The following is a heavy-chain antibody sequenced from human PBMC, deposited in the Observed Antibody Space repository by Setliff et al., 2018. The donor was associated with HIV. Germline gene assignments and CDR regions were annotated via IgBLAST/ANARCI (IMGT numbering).Heavy chain of an antibody. J-gene: IGHJ4*02. D-gene: IGHD3-22*01. V-gene: IGHV1-18*01. CDR3: ARDGPYDTSGYYRD. CDR2: ISGHKDRT. Sequence: ASVKVSCKASGYSFTNFGITWVRQAPGQGLEWIGWISGHKDRTNYAQKFQGRVTVTTDTSTTTAYMELRSLRSDDTAVYYCARDGPYDTSGYYRDWGQGTGVTVSS. CDR1: GYSFTNFG.